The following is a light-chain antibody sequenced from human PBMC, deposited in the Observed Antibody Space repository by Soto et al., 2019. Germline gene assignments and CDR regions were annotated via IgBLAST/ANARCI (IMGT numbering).Light chain of an antibody. CDR1: QRVSRN. V-gene: IGKV3-15*01. Sequence: EIVMTQSPANLSVSPGEKATPSCRASQRVSRNIAWYRQKPGQAPTLVIYGVSARATGIPARFSGSGSGTEFTLTISSLQSEDFAVYYCQQYNNWPYTFGQGTKLEIK. CDR2: GVS. J-gene: IGKJ2*01. CDR3: QQYNNWPYT.